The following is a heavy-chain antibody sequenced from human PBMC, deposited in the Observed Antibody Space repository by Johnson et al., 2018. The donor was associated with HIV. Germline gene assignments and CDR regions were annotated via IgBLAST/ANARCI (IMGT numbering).Heavy chain of an antibody. J-gene: IGHJ3*02. CDR2: ISYDGSNK. CDR1: GFAFSSYG. D-gene: IGHD6-13*01. CDR3: ALKQLVTMDDAFDI. Sequence: QVQLVESGGGVVQPGRSLRLSCAASGFAFSSYGMHWVRQAPVKGLEWVAIISYDGSNKYYADSVKGRFTISRDNSKNTLYLQMNSLRAEDTAVYYCALKQLVTMDDAFDIWGQGTMVTVSS. V-gene: IGHV3-30*03.